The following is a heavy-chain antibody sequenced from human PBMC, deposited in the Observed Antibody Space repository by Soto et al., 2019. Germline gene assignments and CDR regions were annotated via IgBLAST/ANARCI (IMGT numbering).Heavy chain of an antibody. V-gene: IGHV4-39*01. CDR1: GDSISSSSYY. J-gene: IGHJ4*02. CDR2: IFYSGST. D-gene: IGHD3-3*01. CDR3: ARNGTAFWSNDHTRGFFDF. Sequence: QLQLQESGPGLVKPSETLSLTCAVSGDSISSSSYYWGWIRQPPGKGLEWIGSIFYSGSTSYNPSPKSRVTISVDTSKNQFSLKLNSVTAADTAVYYCARNGTAFWSNDHTRGFFDFWGQGTLVTVSS.